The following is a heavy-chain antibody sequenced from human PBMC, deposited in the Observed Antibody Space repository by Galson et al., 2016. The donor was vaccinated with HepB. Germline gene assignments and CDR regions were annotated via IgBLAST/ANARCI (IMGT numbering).Heavy chain of an antibody. Sequence: SCKASGDTFSNYAISWVRQAPGQGLEWMGGIIPIFDTAVYAQRFQGRVTITADESTSTAYMELSSLTSADTAVYYCARDSSSSLVTSWFDPWGQGTLVTVSS. D-gene: IGHD6-6*01. J-gene: IGHJ5*02. CDR3: ARDSSSSLVTSWFDP. CDR1: GDTFSNYA. CDR2: IIPIFDTA. V-gene: IGHV1-69*01.